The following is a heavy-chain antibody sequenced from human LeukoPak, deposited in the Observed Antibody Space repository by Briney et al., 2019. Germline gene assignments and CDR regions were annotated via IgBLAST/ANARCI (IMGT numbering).Heavy chain of an antibody. D-gene: IGHD3-10*01. J-gene: IGHJ4*02. CDR3: ARYYYGSGSYQFDY. V-gene: IGHV4-59*08. CDR1: GGSISSNY. CDR2: INFSGIT. Sequence: PSETLSLTCTVSGGSISSNYWSWIRQPPGKGLEWIGYINFSGITDQNPSLRSRVTISVDTSKNQFSLKLSSVTAAGTAIYYCARYYYGSGSYQFDYWGQGTLVTVSS.